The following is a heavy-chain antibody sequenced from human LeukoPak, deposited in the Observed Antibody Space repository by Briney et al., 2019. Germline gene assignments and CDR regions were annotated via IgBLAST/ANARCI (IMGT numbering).Heavy chain of an antibody. CDR1: GLTFDDYA. J-gene: IGHJ4*02. Sequence: PGGSLRLSCAASGLTFDDYAMHWVRQAPGKGLEWVSGISWNSGSIVYADSVKGRFTISRDNAKNSLYLQMNSLRAEDMALYYCAKGSAAGTGNYFDYWGQGTLVTVSS. CDR2: ISWNSGSI. D-gene: IGHD6-13*01. V-gene: IGHV3-9*03. CDR3: AKGSAAGTGNYFDY.